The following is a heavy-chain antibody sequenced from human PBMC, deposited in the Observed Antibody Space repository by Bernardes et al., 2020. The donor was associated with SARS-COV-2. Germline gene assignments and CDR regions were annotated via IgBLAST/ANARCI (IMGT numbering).Heavy chain of an antibody. CDR3: TRGLSDY. Sequence: GGSLRLSCAGSGFTFSGSAVHWVRQASGKGLEWVARIRSYANSYATAYAASVEGRFTVSRDDSQNTAFLQMDSLKPEDTALYYCTRGLSDYWGEGTLVTVSS. CDR1: GFTFSGSA. V-gene: IGHV3-73*01. CDR2: IRSYANSYAT. J-gene: IGHJ4*02.